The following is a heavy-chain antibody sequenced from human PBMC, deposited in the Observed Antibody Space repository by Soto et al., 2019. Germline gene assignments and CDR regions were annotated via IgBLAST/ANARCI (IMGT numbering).Heavy chain of an antibody. J-gene: IGHJ4*02. D-gene: IGHD6-19*01. CDR1: GGSSSSYY. Sequence: PSETQSLTCTVSGGSSSSYYWSWIRQPPGKGLEWIGYIYYSGSTNYNPSLKSRVTISVDTSKNQFSLKLSSVTAADTAVYYCARQVGGWAPWYFDYWGQGTLVTVSS. CDR2: IYYSGST. CDR3: ARQVGGWAPWYFDY. V-gene: IGHV4-59*08.